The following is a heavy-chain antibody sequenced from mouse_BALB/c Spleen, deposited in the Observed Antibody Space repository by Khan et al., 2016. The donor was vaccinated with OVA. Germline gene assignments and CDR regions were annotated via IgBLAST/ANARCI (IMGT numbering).Heavy chain of an antibody. CDR1: GFTFSTYG. Sequence: EVELVESGGDLVKPGGSLRLSCAASGFTFSTYGMSWVRQPPDKRLEWVATINSDGDYTYYPDTVKGRFTISRNNAENTLYLQMSILKSEDTAIYYCASHLTGSFAYWGQGTLVTVSA. CDR2: INSDGDYT. V-gene: IGHV5-6*01. CDR3: ASHLTGSFAY. D-gene: IGHD4-1*01. J-gene: IGHJ3*01.